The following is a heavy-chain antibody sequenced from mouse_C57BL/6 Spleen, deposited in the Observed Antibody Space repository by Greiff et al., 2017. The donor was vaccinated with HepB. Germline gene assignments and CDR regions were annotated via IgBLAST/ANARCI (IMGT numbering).Heavy chain of an antibody. CDR1: GFTFSDYY. D-gene: IGHD2-4*01. V-gene: IGHV5-16*01. CDR2: INYDGSST. Sequence: DVMLVESEGGLVQPGSSMKLSCTASGFTFSDYYMAWVRQVPEKGLEWVANINYDGSSTYYLDSLKSRFIISRDNAKNILYLQMSSLKSEDTATYYCARDYDYGWYFDVWGTGTTVTVSS. J-gene: IGHJ1*03. CDR3: ARDYDYGWYFDV.